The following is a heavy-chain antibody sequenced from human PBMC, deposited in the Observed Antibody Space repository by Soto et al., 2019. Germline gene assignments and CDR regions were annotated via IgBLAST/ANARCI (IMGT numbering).Heavy chain of an antibody. CDR2: IIPIFGAT. D-gene: IGHD3-10*01. V-gene: IGHV1-69*06. J-gene: IGHJ1*01. CDR1: GGTFRTYT. Sequence: ASVKFSCKASGGTFRTYTFSWVRQAPGQGLEWMGGIIPIFGATNYAQKFQGRVTITADKSTSTAYMELNSLTSEDTAVYYCARDQSGDGHTSYFHPWGQGTLVTVSS. CDR3: ARDQSGDGHTSYFHP.